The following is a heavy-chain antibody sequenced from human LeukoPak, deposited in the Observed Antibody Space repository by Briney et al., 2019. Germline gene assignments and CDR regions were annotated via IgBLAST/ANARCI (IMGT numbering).Heavy chain of an antibody. D-gene: IGHD6-19*01. J-gene: IGHJ4*02. CDR2: INPNSGDT. CDR1: GYTFTGYY. CDR3: ATTSGGIAVAATYYFDY. V-gene: IGHV1-2*02. Sequence: ASVKVSCKASGYTFTGYYMHWVRQAPGQGLEWMGWINPNSGDTNYSQKFQGRVSMTRDTSINTAYMELSRLTSDDTAVYYCATTSGGIAVAATYYFDYWGQGTLVTVSS.